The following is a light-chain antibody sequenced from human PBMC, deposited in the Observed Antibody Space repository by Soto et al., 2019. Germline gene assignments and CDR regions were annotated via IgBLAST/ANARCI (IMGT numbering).Light chain of an antibody. V-gene: IGLV2-8*01. J-gene: IGLJ3*02. CDR1: SVDINY. CDR3: SSYAGRDIWV. Sequence: QSALTQPPSASGSRGQSVTISCTGTSVDINYVSWFQQHPGKAPKLIICEVTKRPSGVPDRFSGSKSGNMASLTVSGLQDDDEADYYCSSYAGRDIWVFGGGTKVTVL. CDR2: EVT.